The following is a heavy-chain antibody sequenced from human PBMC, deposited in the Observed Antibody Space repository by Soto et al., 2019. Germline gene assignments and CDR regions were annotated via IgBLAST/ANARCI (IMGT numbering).Heavy chain of an antibody. J-gene: IGHJ5*02. Sequence: PSETLSLTCTVSGGSISSYYWSWIRQPPGKGLEWIRYIYYSGSTNYNPSLKSRVTISVDTSKNQFSLKLSSVTAADTAVYYCARTRPDPYCSSTSCHLWFDPWGQGTLVTVSS. D-gene: IGHD2-2*01. CDR1: GGSISSYY. V-gene: IGHV4-59*01. CDR2: IYYSGST. CDR3: ARTRPDPYCSSTSCHLWFDP.